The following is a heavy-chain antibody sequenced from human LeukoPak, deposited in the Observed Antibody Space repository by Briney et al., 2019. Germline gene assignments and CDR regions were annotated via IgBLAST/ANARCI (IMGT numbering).Heavy chain of an antibody. CDR2: ISGSGGST. CDR3: AKEHYDYVWGSYRFGSFDY. J-gene: IGHJ4*02. V-gene: IGHV3-23*01. Sequence: GRSLRLSCAAAGFTFSSYAMSWGRNAPGKGLDCISAISGSGGSTYYADSVKGRFTISRDNSKNTLYLQMNSLRAEDTAVYYCAKEHYDYVWGSYRFGSFDYWGQGTLVTVSS. D-gene: IGHD3-16*02. CDR1: GFTFSSYA.